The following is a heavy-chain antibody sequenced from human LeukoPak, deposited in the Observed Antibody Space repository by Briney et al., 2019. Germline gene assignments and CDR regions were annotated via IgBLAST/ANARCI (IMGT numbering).Heavy chain of an antibody. V-gene: IGHV3-7*01. CDR1: GFTFSSYW. Sequence: HPGGSLRLSCAASGFTFSSYWMSWVRQAPGKGLEWVANIKQDGSEKYYVYSVKGRFTISRDNAKNSLYLQMNSLRAEDTAVYYCARVWPRGYCSGGSCRGGFDPWGQGTLVTVSS. CDR2: IKQDGSEK. J-gene: IGHJ5*02. CDR3: ARVWPRGYCSGGSCRGGFDP. D-gene: IGHD2-15*01.